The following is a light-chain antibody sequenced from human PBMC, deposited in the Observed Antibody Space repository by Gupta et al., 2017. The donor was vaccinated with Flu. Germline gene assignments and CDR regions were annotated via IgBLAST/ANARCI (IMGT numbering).Light chain of an antibody. CDR1: SSNIGRNY. V-gene: IGLV1-47*01. J-gene: IGLJ3*02. Sequence: QSVLTPAPSASGTPGQRVTLSCSGSSSNIGRNYVYWYQHLPGTAPKLLIYRNDQRPSGVPERFSGSKGVSSATLTISGLRAEDEADYFCSAGDDSRNGLLFGGGTRLTVL. CDR2: RND. CDR3: SAGDDSRNGLL.